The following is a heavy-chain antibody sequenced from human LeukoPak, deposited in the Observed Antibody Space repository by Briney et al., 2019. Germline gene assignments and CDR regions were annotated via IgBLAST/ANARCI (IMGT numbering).Heavy chain of an antibody. CDR1: GYTFTSYG. CDR3: ASGSCPGQFDY. J-gene: IGHJ4*02. V-gene: IGHV1-18*01. D-gene: IGHD7-27*01. CDR2: ISAYNGNT. Sequence: ASVKVSCKDSGYTFTSYGISWVRQAPGQGLEWVGWISAYNGNTNYAQKLQGRVTMTTDTSTSTAYMELRSLRSDDTAVYYCASGSCPGQFDYWGQGTLVTVSS.